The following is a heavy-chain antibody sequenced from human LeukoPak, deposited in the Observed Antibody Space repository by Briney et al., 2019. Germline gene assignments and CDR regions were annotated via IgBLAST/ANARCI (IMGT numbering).Heavy chain of an antibody. CDR1: GFTVGDYA. CDR3: TRDAYY. J-gene: IGHJ4*02. V-gene: IGHV3-49*04. CDR2: IRNKAYGGRT. Sequence: GGSLRLSCTASGFTVGDYAISWVRQAPGKGLEWIAFIRNKAYGGRTEYAASVKGRFTISRHDSKSIAYLQMTSLKTEDTAVYYCTRDAYYWGQGALVTVSS. D-gene: IGHD3-10*01.